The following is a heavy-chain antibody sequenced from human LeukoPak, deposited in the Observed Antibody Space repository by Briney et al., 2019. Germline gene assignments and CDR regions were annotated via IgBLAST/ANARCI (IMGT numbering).Heavy chain of an antibody. J-gene: IGHJ4*02. D-gene: IGHD3-22*01. V-gene: IGHV3-11*01. Sequence: PGGSLRLSCAASGVTFSDYYMSWIRQAPGKGLEWVSYISSSGSTIYYADSVKGRFTISRDNAKNSLYLQMNSLRAEDTAVYYCARDRDYYDSSGYYYYFDYWGQGTQVTVSS. CDR2: ISSSGSTI. CDR1: GVTFSDYY. CDR3: ARDRDYYDSSGYYYYFDY.